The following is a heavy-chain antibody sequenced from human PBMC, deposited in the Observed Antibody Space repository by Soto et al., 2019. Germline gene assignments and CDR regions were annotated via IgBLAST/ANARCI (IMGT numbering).Heavy chain of an antibody. J-gene: IGHJ4*02. CDR3: ARNDYEYFWVCYGYCDY. CDR2: IIPIFGTA. V-gene: IGHV1-69*06. Sequence: SVKVSCKASGGTFSSYAISWVRQAPGQGLEWMGGIIPIFGTANYAQKFQGRVTITADKSTSTAYMELSSLRSEDTAVYYCARNDYEYFWVCYGYCDYLGQGTPTIVSS. D-gene: IGHD3-16*01. CDR1: GGTFSSYA.